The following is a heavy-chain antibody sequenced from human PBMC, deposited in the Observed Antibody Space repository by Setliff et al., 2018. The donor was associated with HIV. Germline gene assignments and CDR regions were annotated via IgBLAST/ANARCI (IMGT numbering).Heavy chain of an antibody. D-gene: IGHD3-9*01. Sequence: GASVKVSCKASGYTFTAYYIHWVRQAPGQGLEWMGWISAYNGNTNYAQKLQGRVTMTTDTSTSTAYMELRSLRSDDTAVYYCARVGGPYYDLLTGYYGAVDYWGQGTLVTVSS. CDR2: ISAYNGNT. J-gene: IGHJ4*02. V-gene: IGHV1-18*04. CDR3: ARVGGPYYDLLTGYYGAVDY. CDR1: GYTFTAYY.